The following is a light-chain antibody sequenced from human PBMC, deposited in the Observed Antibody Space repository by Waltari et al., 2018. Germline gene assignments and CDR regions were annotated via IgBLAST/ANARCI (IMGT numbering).Light chain of an antibody. CDR3: CSYASSGTYV. V-gene: IGLV2-23*01. J-gene: IGLJ1*01. CDR1: RIAVWSHNL. CDR2: EGR. Sequence: QSALTQPASVSGSPGQSITISCPGIRIAVWSHNLVSWYQQHPGKTPKLIIYEGRKRPSGVSNRFSGSTSGDTASLTISGLQAEDEADYYYCSYASSGTYVFGTGTWVTVL.